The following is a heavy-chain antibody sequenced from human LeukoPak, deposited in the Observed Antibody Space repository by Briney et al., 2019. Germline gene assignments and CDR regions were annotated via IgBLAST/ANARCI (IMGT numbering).Heavy chain of an antibody. Sequence: SETLSLTCTVSGGSMRSNSFYWGWIRQSPGKGLEWIANINYGGHTYYNPSVKSRVTLSVDVSKNRFSLNLTSVTAADTAVYYCARDSGTTGEVKFDPWGQGTLVTVSS. J-gene: IGHJ5*02. CDR3: ARDSGTTGEVKFDP. CDR1: GGSMRSNSFY. V-gene: IGHV4-39*07. D-gene: IGHD3-10*01. CDR2: INYGGHT.